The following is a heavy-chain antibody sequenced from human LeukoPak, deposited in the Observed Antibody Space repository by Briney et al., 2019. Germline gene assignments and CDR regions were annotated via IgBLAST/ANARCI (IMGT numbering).Heavy chain of an antibody. CDR1: RFTYSSYW. CDR3: ARDISPSYFGSFDY. D-gene: IGHD3-10*01. Sequence: GGSLRLSCAASRFTYSSYWKSWVRQAPGKGLEWVALISYEGSKKYYADFVKGRFTISRDNSKNTLYLQMNSLRAEDTAVYYCARDISPSYFGSFDYWGQGTLVTVSS. J-gene: IGHJ4*02. CDR2: ISYEGSKK. V-gene: IGHV3-30*03.